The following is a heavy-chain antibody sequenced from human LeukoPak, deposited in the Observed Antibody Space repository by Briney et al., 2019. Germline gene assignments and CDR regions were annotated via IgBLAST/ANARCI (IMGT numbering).Heavy chain of an antibody. CDR2: IYYSGST. V-gene: IGHV4-59*11. CDR1: GGSISSHY. J-gene: IGHJ4*02. Sequence: SETLSLTCTVSGGSISSHYWSWLRQPPGKGLGWIGYIYYSGSTNYNPSLKSRVTISVDTSKNQFSLKLSSVTAADTAVYYCARDSPYSSGWYSTFDYWGQGTLVTVSS. D-gene: IGHD6-19*01. CDR3: ARDSPYSSGWYSTFDY.